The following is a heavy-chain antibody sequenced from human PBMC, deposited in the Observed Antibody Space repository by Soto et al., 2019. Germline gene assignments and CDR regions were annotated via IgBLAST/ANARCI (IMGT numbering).Heavy chain of an antibody. D-gene: IGHD6-6*01. CDR3: VLYSSSSTDYYYYYGMDV. V-gene: IGHV5-10-1*01. CDR1: GYSFTSYW. J-gene: IGHJ6*02. Sequence: PGESLKLSCKGSGYSFTSYWISWVRQMPGKGLEWMGRIDPSDSYTNYSPSFQGHVTISADKSISTAYLQWSSLKASDTAMYYCVLYSSSSTDYYYYYGMDVWGQGTTVTVSS. CDR2: IDPSDSYT.